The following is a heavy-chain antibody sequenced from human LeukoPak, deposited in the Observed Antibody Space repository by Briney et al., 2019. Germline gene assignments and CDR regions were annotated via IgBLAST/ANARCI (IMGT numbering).Heavy chain of an antibody. CDR1: GFTFNTYS. J-gene: IGHJ3*02. CDR2: ISSRSSYI. V-gene: IGHV3-21*01. CDR3: ARDLGRSGYYTIDAFDI. Sequence: GGSLRLSCAASGFTFNTYSMNWVRQAPGKGLEWVSSISSRSSYIYYADSVKGRFTISRDNAKNSLYLQMNSLRAEDTAVYYCARDLGRSGYYTIDAFDIWGQGTMVTVSS. D-gene: IGHD3-22*01.